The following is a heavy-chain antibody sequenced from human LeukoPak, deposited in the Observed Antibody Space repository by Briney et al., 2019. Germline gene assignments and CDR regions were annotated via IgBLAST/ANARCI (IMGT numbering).Heavy chain of an antibody. Sequence: GGSLRLSCAASGFTFSSYSMTWVRQAPGKGLEWVSSISSSSSYIYYADSVKGRFTISRDNAKNSLYLQMNSLRAEDTAVYYCASVLTTVTTGYYYGMDVWGQGTTVTVSS. D-gene: IGHD4-4*01. CDR2: ISSSSSYI. J-gene: IGHJ6*02. V-gene: IGHV3-21*01. CDR3: ASVLTTVTTGYYYGMDV. CDR1: GFTFSSYS.